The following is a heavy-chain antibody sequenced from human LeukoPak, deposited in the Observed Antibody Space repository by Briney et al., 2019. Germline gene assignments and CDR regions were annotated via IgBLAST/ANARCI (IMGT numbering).Heavy chain of an antibody. CDR1: GFTFSSYG. Sequence: GGSLRLSCAASGFTFSSYGMHWVRQAPGKGLEWVAVISYDGSNKYYADSVKGRFTISRDNAKNSLYLQMNSLRAEDTAIYYCTRVGYIDEGIDYWGQGTLVTVSS. CDR3: TRVGYIDEGIDY. J-gene: IGHJ4*02. V-gene: IGHV3-30*03. D-gene: IGHD5-24*01. CDR2: ISYDGSNK.